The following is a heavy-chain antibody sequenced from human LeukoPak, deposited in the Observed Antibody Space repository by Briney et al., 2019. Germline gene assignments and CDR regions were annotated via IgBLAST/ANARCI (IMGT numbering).Heavy chain of an antibody. J-gene: IGHJ6*04. CDR2: ISSSGSTI. D-gene: IGHD4-17*01. CDR3: ARQNDYGDYGPLVMDV. V-gene: IGHV3-11*04. CDR1: GFTFSDYY. Sequence: GGSLRLSCAASGFTFSDYYMSWIRQAPGKGLEWVSYISSSGSTIYYADSVKGRFTISRDNAKNSLYLQMNSLRAEDTAVYYCARQNDYGDYGPLVMDVWGKGTTVTVSS.